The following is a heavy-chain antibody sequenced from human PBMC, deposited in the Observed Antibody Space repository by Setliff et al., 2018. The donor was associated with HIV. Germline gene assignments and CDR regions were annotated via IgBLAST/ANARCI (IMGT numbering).Heavy chain of an antibody. J-gene: IGHJ3*02. CDR1: AGSISGSLYY. Sequence: SETLSLTCTVSAGSISGSLYYWGWIRQPPGKGLEWIGSIFYTGSTYYSPSLKSRVTVSVDTSKNQFSLKLSSVTAADTAIYYCARPRVEYRSYDAFDIWGQGTVVTVSS. CDR2: IFYTGST. V-gene: IGHV4-39*01. D-gene: IGHD5-18*01. CDR3: ARPRVEYRSYDAFDI.